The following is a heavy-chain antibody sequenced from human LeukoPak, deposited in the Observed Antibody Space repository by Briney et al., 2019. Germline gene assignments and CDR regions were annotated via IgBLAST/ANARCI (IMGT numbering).Heavy chain of an antibody. Sequence: ASVKVSCKASGYTSTSYGISWVRQAPGQGLEWMGWISAYNGNANYAQKLQGRVTMTTDTSTSTAYMELRSLRSDDTAVYYCARVRYGSGSYYFYYYYYGMDVWGQGTTVTVSS. CDR3: ARVRYGSGSYYFYYYYYGMDV. V-gene: IGHV1-18*01. D-gene: IGHD3-10*01. CDR1: GYTSTSYG. CDR2: ISAYNGNA. J-gene: IGHJ6*02.